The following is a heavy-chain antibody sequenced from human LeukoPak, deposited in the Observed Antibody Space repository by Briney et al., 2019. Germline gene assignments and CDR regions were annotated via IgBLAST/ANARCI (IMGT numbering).Heavy chain of an antibody. CDR2: INPNSGGT. V-gene: IGHV1-2*02. J-gene: IGHJ4*02. Sequence: ASVKVSCKASGYTFTGYYMHWVRQAPGQGLEWMGWINPNSGGTNYAQKFQGRVTMTRDTSISTAYMELSRLRSDDTAVYYCARDLFNCGGDCYSVELRRDLDYWGQGTLVTVSS. CDR3: ARDLFNCGGDCYSVELRRDLDY. D-gene: IGHD2-21*02. CDR1: GYTFTGYY.